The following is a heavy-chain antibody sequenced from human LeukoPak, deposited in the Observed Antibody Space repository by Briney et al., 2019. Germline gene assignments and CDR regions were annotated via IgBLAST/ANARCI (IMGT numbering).Heavy chain of an antibody. D-gene: IGHD5-12*01. CDR3: AREVATIMVKRGQFDY. Sequence: PGRSLRLSCAASGFTFSSYWMSWVRQAPGKGLEWVANIKQDGSEKYYVDSVKGRFTISRDNAKNSLYLQMNSLRAEDTAVYYCAREVATIMVKRGQFDYWGQGTLVTVSS. J-gene: IGHJ4*02. CDR1: GFTFSSYW. V-gene: IGHV3-7*01. CDR2: IKQDGSEK.